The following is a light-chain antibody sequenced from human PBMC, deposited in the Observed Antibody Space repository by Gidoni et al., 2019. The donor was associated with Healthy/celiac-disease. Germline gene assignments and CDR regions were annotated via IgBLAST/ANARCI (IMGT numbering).Light chain of an antibody. Sequence: EIVLTQSPGTLSLSPGERVTLSCRASQSVSSSYLAWYQQKPGQAPRLLIYGASRRATGIPDRFRGSGSVTYFTLTISRLEPEDFAVYYCQQYGSSPLLTFGGGTKVEIK. CDR1: QSVSSSY. V-gene: IGKV3-20*01. J-gene: IGKJ4*01. CDR3: QQYGSSPLLT. CDR2: GAS.